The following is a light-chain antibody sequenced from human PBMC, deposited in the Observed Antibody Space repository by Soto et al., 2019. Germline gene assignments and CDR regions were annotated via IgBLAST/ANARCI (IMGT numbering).Light chain of an antibody. CDR3: CSYAGSSASV. CDR1: SGVVGSYNL. Sequence: QSVLTQPASVSGSPGQSITISCTGTSGVVGSYNLVSWYQQHPSKAPKLIIYKGSKRPSGHSNRFSGSKSANTASLTISGLQAEDEADYFCCSYAGSSASVFXTGTKVTVL. CDR2: KGS. V-gene: IGLV2-23*01. J-gene: IGLJ1*01.